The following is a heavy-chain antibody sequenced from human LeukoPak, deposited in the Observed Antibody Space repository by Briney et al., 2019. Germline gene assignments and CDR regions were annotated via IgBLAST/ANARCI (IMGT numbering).Heavy chain of an antibody. CDR2: INPNSGGT. CDR3: ARECYDILTGQSEFFQH. J-gene: IGHJ1*01. CDR1: GYTFTSYG. D-gene: IGHD3-9*01. V-gene: IGHV1-2*02. Sequence: ASVKVSCKASGYTFTSYGISWVRQAPGQGLEWMGWINPNSGGTNFAQKFQGRVTMTRDTSISTAYMELSRLRSDDTAVYYCARECYDILTGQSEFFQHWGQGTLVTVSS.